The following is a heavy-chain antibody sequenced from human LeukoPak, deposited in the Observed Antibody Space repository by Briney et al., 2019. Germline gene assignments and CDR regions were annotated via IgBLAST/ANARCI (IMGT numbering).Heavy chain of an antibody. CDR3: ARDLKLRYFDWLSKMAHGDAFDI. J-gene: IGHJ3*02. CDR1: GYTFTSYD. CDR2: MNPNSGNT. D-gene: IGHD3-9*01. Sequence: VKVSCEASGYTFTSYDINWVRQATGQGLEWMGWMNPNSGNTGYAQKFQGRVTMTRNTSISTAYMELSSLRSEDTAVYYCARDLKLRYFDWLSKMAHGDAFDIWGQGTMVTVSS. V-gene: IGHV1-8*01.